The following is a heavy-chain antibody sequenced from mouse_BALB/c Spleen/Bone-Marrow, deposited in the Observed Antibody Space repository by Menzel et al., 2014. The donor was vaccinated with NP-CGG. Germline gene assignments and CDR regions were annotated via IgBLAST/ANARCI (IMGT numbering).Heavy chain of an antibody. D-gene: IGHD2-2*01. V-gene: IGHV1S81*02. CDR3: AARLSHLAMDY. Sequence: QVQLKESGAELVRPGASLKLSCKASGYTFTNYWIHWVKQRPGQGLEWIGEINPSNGRTNYNEKFKTKATLTVDKSSSTAYVQLSSLTSEDSAVNYCAARLSHLAMDYWGQGTSVTVSS. J-gene: IGHJ4*01. CDR2: INPSNGRT. CDR1: GYTFTNYW.